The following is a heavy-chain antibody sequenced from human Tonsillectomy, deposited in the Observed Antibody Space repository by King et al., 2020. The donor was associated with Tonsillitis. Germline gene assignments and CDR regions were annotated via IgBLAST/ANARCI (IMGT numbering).Heavy chain of an antibody. V-gene: IGHV3-23*03. D-gene: IGHD2-21*01. Sequence: VQLQESGGGLVQPGGSLRLSCEASGFTFSSYGMSWVRQAPGKGLEWVSLIHANTGITSYADSVRGRITISRANSKNTLDLQMNSLRADDTAVYYWSRHGSAYSVDYWGQGTRVPVSS. CDR1: GFTFSSYG. J-gene: IGHJ4*02. CDR3: SRHGSAYSVDY. CDR2: IHANTGIT.